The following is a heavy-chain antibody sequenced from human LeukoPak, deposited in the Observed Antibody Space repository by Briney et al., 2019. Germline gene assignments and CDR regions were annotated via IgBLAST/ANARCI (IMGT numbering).Heavy chain of an antibody. CDR3: ARDFYDTSGYYYDYYYTDV. CDR1: GDPGISYY. D-gene: IGHD3-22*01. Sequence: SETLSLTCTISGDPGISYYWSWIRQPAGKGLEWIGRIYTSGITNYNPSFQSRVTMSIDRSKNQISLRLSSVTAADTAIYYCARDFYDTSGYYYDYYYTDVWGKGTTVIVSS. V-gene: IGHV4-4*07. CDR2: IYTSGIT. J-gene: IGHJ6*03.